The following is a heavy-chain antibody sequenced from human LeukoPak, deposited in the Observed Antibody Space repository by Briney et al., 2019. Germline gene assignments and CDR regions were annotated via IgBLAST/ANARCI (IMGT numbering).Heavy chain of an antibody. Sequence: SETLSLTCTVSGGSISSYYWSWIRQPAGKGLEWIGRIYSTGRSDYNPSLKSRITMSVDTSKNQFSLKLSSVTAAGTAVYYCARDGPRSGYDLGHFDNLGQGTLVTASS. CDR2: IYSTGRS. V-gene: IGHV4-4*07. CDR1: GGSISSYY. J-gene: IGHJ4*02. CDR3: ARDGPRSGYDLGHFDN. D-gene: IGHD5-12*01.